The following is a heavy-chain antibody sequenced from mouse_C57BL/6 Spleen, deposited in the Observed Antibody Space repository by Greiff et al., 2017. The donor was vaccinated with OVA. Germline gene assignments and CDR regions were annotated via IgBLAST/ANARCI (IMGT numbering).Heavy chain of an antibody. V-gene: IGHV8-12*01. CDR1: GFSLSTSGMG. CDR2: IYWDDDK. CDR3: ARIPPHYYGSSYWYFDV. D-gene: IGHD1-1*01. J-gene: IGHJ1*03. Sequence: QVTLKESGPGILQSSQTLSLTCSFSGFSLSTSGMGVSWIRQPSGKGLEWLAYIYWDDDKRYNPSLKSRLTISKDTSRNQVFLKITSVDTADTATYYCARIPPHYYGSSYWYFDVWGTGTTVTVSS.